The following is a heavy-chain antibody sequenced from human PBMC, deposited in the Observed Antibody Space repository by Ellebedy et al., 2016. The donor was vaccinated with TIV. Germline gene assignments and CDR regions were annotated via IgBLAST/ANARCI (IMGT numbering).Heavy chain of an antibody. CDR2: INQDGSDK. Sequence: PGGSLRLSCAAFGFAFDTDWMTWVRQVPGKGLERVANINQDGSDKSYVDSVEGRFTISRDNAKYSLFLQMDSLGAEDTAVYYCARGGASSSRYWRNWGQGALVTVSS. CDR3: ARGGASSSRYWRN. V-gene: IGHV3-7*01. D-gene: IGHD6-13*01. J-gene: IGHJ4*02. CDR1: GFAFDTDW.